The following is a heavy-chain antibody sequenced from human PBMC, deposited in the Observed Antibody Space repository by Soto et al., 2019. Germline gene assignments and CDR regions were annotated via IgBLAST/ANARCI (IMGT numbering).Heavy chain of an antibody. V-gene: IGHV3-33*01. CDR2: IWYDGSNK. CDR1: GFTFSSYG. Sequence: PGGSLRLSCAASGFTFSSYGMHWVRQAPGKGLEWVAVIWYDGSNKYYADSVKGRFTISRDNSKNTLYLQMNSLRAEDTAVYYCARDKGTTVYYYYGMDVWGQGTTVTVS. CDR3: ARDKGTTVYYYYGMDV. J-gene: IGHJ6*02. D-gene: IGHD4-17*01.